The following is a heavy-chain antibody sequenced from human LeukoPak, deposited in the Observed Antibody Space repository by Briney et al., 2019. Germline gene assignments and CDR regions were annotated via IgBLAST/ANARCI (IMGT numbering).Heavy chain of an antibody. CDR3: AKPARTDYADY. D-gene: IGHD1-14*01. V-gene: IGHV3-7*03. Sequence: GGSLRLSCAASGFTFSSSWMSWLRQAPGQGLEWGADIKDDGSAKYYVDSVKGRFSISRENAKNSLYLQMNSLRAEDTAVYYCAKPARTDYADYWGQGTLVTVSS. CDR1: GFTFSSSW. CDR2: IKDDGSAK. J-gene: IGHJ4*02.